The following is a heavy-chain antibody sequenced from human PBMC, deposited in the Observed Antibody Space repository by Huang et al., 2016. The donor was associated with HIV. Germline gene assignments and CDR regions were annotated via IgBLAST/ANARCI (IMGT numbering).Heavy chain of an antibody. CDR2: INLIGKT. CDR1: GGSFSGYY. J-gene: IGHJ5*02. D-gene: IGHD6-19*01. CDR3: AREKAADSAWYGVYYFDD. Sequence: QVQLRQWGAGLVKPSETLSLTCAVYGGSFSGYYWTWIRQSPGKGLEWIGEINLIGKTNYQPSLKSRVTISKDTAKNQFSLQLTSVSAADTGVYFCAREKAADSAWYGVYYFDDWGEGALVTVTS. V-gene: IGHV4-34*01.